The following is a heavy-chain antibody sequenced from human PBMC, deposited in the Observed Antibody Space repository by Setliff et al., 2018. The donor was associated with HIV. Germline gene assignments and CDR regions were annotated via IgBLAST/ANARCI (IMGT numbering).Heavy chain of an antibody. CDR1: GYTFTGYY. CDR2: INPNSGGT. V-gene: IGHV1-2*02. Sequence: ASVKVSCKASGYTFTGYYMHWVRQAPGQGLEWMGWINPNSGGTNYAQRFQGRVTMTRDTSISTAYMELSRVKSDDTAVYYCARGSGYTRSWVPGGSWGQGTMVTVSS. J-gene: IGHJ3*01. CDR3: ARGSGYTRSWVPGGS. D-gene: IGHD6-13*01.